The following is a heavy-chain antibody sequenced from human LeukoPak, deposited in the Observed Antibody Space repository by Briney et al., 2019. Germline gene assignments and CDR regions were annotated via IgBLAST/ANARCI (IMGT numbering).Heavy chain of an antibody. V-gene: IGHV3-66*01. Sequence: GGSLRLSCAASEFSVGSNYMTWVRQAPGKGLEWVSLIYSGGSTYYADSVKGRFTISRDNSKNTLYLQMNSLRAEDTAVYYCAKDLDAADYGDYLYWGQGTLVTVSS. J-gene: IGHJ4*02. CDR3: AKDLDAADYGDYLY. CDR1: EFSVGSNY. D-gene: IGHD4-17*01. CDR2: IYSGGST.